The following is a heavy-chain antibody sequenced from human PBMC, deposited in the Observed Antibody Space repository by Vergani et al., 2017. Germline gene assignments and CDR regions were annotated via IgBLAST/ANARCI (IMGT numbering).Heavy chain of an antibody. CDR2: ISGSSSYV. V-gene: IGHV3-21*01. Sequence: EVQLVESGGGLVKPGGSLRLSCAASGFTFSSFAMNWVRQAPGKGLEWVSSISGSSSYVYYADSVTGRFTISRDNTENSLYLQMNNLRGEDTAVYYCARGLWDCNSYSCSPPYYWGQGILVTVSS. CDR1: GFTFSSFA. CDR3: ARGLWDCNSYSCSPPYY. J-gene: IGHJ4*02. D-gene: IGHD2-2*01.